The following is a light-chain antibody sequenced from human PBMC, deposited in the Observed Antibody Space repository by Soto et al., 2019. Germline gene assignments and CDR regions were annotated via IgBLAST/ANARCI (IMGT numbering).Light chain of an antibody. Sequence: QSALTQPPSVSVAPGQRVTSSCTGSSSNIGAGYDVHWYQQLPGTAPKLLIYANGNRPSGVPDRFSGSKSGTSASLAITGLQAEDEADYYCQSYDRSLSGYVLGTGTKVTVL. CDR1: SSNIGAGYD. CDR3: QSYDRSLSGYV. J-gene: IGLJ1*01. CDR2: ANG. V-gene: IGLV1-40*01.